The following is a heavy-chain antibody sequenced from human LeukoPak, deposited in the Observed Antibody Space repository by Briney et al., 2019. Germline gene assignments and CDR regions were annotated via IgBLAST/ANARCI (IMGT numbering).Heavy chain of an antibody. Sequence: PSQTLSLTCTVSGGSISSGDYYWSWIRQPPGKGLEWIGYIYYSGSTYYNPSLKSRVTISVDTSENQFSLKLSSVTAADTAVYYCARGTQKYCSSTSCRGAYYYYYMDVWGKGTTVTVSS. CDR1: GGSISSGDYY. D-gene: IGHD2-2*01. V-gene: IGHV4-30-4*08. J-gene: IGHJ6*03. CDR3: ARGTQKYCSSTSCRGAYYYYYMDV. CDR2: IYYSGST.